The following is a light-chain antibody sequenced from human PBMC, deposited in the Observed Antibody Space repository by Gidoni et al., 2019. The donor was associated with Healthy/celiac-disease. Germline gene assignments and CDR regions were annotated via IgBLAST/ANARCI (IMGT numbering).Light chain of an antibody. J-gene: IGKJ1*01. CDR2: KAS. CDR1: QSISSW. V-gene: IGKV1-5*03. CDR3: QQYNSYP. Sequence: DIQMTQSPSTLSASVGDRVTITCRASQSISSWLAWYQQKPGKAAKLLIYKASSLESGVPSRFSGSGSGTDFTLTISSLPPDDFATYYCQQYNSYPFGQXTKVEIK.